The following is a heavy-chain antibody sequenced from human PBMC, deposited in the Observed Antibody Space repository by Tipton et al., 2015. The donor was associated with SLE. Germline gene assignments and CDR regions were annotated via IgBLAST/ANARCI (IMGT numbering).Heavy chain of an antibody. Sequence: LRLSCAVYGGSFSGYYWSWIRQPPGKGLEWIGEINHSGSTNYNPSLKSRVTISVDTSKNQFSLKLSSVTAADTAVYYCARGRGATKFQHWGQGTLVTVSS. J-gene: IGHJ1*01. CDR3: ARGRGATKFQH. CDR2: INHSGST. D-gene: IGHD1-26*01. V-gene: IGHV4-34*01. CDR1: GGSFSGYY.